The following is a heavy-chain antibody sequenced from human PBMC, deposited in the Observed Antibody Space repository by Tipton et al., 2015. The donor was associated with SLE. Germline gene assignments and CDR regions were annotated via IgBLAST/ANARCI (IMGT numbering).Heavy chain of an antibody. CDR3: ARSVPYDFWSGYYFDY. CDR2: ISHSGRT. D-gene: IGHD3-3*01. CDR1: GGSFSGYH. J-gene: IGHJ4*02. Sequence: GLVKPSETLSLTCTLSGGSFSGYHWSWIRQPPGEGLEWIGEISHSGRTNYSPSLKSRVSISLDASRDQFSLKLSSVTAADTAVYYCARSVPYDFWSGYYFDYWGQGTLVTVSS. V-gene: IGHV4-34*01.